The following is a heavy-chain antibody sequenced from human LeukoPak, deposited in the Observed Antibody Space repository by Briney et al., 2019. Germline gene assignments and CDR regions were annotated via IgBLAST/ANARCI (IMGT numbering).Heavy chain of an antibody. CDR2: IKQDGIEK. V-gene: IGHV3-7*01. Sequence: GGSLRLSCAASGFTFSSYWMSWVRQAPGKGLEWVAHIKQDGIEKYYVDSVKGRFTISRDNAKNSLYLQMNSLRAEDTAVYYCARDIEDIVVVVAATPLDYWGQGTLVTVSS. CDR3: ARDIEDIVVVVAATPLDY. J-gene: IGHJ4*02. D-gene: IGHD2-15*01. CDR1: GFTFSSYW.